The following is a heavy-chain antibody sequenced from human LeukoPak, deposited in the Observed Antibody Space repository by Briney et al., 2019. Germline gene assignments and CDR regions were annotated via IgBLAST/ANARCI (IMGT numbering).Heavy chain of an antibody. D-gene: IGHD3-16*01. Sequence: GGSLRLSCAASGFTFSDYYMSWIRQAPGKGLEWVSYISSSSSYTNSADSVKGRFTISRDNAKNSLYLQMNSLRAEDTAVYFCVRLDAYNWDFDYWGQGTLVTVSS. CDR3: VRLDAYNWDFDY. CDR1: GFTFSDYY. V-gene: IGHV3-11*03. J-gene: IGHJ4*02. CDR2: ISSSSSYT.